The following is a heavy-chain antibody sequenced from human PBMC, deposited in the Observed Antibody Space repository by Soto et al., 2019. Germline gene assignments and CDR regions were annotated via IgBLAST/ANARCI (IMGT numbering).Heavy chain of an antibody. D-gene: IGHD3-16*01. Sequence: EVQLVESGGGLVKPGGSLRLSCAASGFTFSSYSMNWVRQAPGKGLEWVSSISSSSSYIYYADSVKGRFTISRDNAKNSLDLQMNSLGAEDTAVYYCARDNVGGGGGQEENWGQGTLVTVSS. CDR3: ARDNVGGGGGQEEN. CDR2: ISSSSSYI. CDR1: GFTFSSYS. J-gene: IGHJ4*02. V-gene: IGHV3-21*01.